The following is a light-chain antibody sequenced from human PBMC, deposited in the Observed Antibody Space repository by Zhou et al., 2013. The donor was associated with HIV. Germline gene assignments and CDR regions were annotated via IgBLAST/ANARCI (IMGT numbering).Light chain of an antibody. CDR2: AAS. V-gene: IGKV1-9*01. CDR3: QQLKSYPRIT. CDR1: QGISSS. J-gene: IGKJ3*01. Sequence: DIQLTQSPSFLSASVGDRVTITCRASQGISSSLAWYQQKPGKAPKLLIYAASTLQSGVPSRFSGSGSGTAFTLTISSLQPEDFATYYCQQLKSYPRITFGPGTKVDIK.